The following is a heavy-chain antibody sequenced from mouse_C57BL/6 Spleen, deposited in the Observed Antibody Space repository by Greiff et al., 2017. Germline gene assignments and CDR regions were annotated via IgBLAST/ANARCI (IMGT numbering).Heavy chain of an antibody. CDR3: ARGYYGSREFAY. D-gene: IGHD1-1*01. CDR2: IDPSDSYT. Sequence: VQLQQPGAELVMPGASVKLSCKASGYTFTSYWMHWVKQRPGQGLEWIGEIDPSDSYTNYNQKFKGKSTLTVDKSSSTAYMQLSSLTSEDSAVYYCARGYYGSREFAYWGQGTLVTVSA. CDR1: GYTFTSYW. J-gene: IGHJ3*01. V-gene: IGHV1-69*01.